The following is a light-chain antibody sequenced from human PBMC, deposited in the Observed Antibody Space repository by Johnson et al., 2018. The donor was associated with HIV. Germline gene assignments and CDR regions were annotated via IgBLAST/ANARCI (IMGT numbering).Light chain of an antibody. CDR1: SSNIGDNY. J-gene: IGLJ1*01. CDR3: GTWYSSLSADV. Sequence: QSVLTQPPSVSAAPGQKVTISCSGSSSNIGDNYVSWYQQFPGTAPKLLIYEINKLPSEITDRFSGSTSGTTAPLGITGHQTGAEADYYCGTWYSSLSADVFGTGTKVTVL. CDR2: EIN. V-gene: IGLV1-51*02.